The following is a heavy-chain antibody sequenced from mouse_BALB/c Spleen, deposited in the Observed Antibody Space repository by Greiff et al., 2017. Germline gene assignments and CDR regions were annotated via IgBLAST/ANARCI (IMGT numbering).Heavy chain of an antibody. D-gene: IGHD1-1*01. J-gene: IGHJ1*01. CDR1: GYTFTSYW. CDR2: INPSTGYT. V-gene: IGHV1-7*01. Sequence: VQLQESGAELAKPGASVKMSCKASGYTFTSYWMHWVKQRPGQGLEWIGYINPSTGYTEYNQKFKDKATLTADKSSSTAYMQLSSLTSEDSAVYYCEYYYGSRYFDVWGAGTTVTVSS. CDR3: EYYYGSRYFDV.